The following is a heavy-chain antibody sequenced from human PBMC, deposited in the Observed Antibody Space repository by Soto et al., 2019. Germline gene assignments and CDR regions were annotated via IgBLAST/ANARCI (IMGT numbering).Heavy chain of an antibody. CDR1: GFTFSYYW. Sequence: GGSLRLSCAASGFTFSYYWMHWVRQAPGKGLVWVSRIHSDGSSTTYADFVKGRFIISRDNARDTVDLQMNSVRVEDTAVYYCARGDRGAFDLWGQGTVVTVSS. V-gene: IGHV3-74*01. D-gene: IGHD1-26*01. CDR2: IHSDGSST. CDR3: ARGDRGAFDL. J-gene: IGHJ3*01.